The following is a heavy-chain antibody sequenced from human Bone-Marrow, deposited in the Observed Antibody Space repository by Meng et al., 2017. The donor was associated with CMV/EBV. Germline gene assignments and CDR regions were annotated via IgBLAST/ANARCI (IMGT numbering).Heavy chain of an antibody. D-gene: IGHD6-13*01. CDR2: INHSGST. J-gene: IGHJ5*02. CDR3: ARRRGAAAAQGSNWFDP. CDR1: GGSFSGYY. V-gene: IGHV4-34*01. Sequence: GSLRLSCAVYGGSFSGYYWSWIRQPPGKGLEWIGEINHSGSTNYNPSLKSRVTISVDTSKNQFSLKLSSVTDADTAVYYCARRRGAAAAQGSNWFDPWGQGTLVTVSS.